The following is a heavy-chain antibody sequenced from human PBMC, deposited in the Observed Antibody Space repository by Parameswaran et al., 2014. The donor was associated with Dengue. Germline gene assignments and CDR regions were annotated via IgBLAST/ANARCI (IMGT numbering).Heavy chain of an antibody. Sequence: VRQPPGKGLEWVSGISGSGGSTYYADSVKGRFTISRDNSKNTLYLHMNSLRAEDTAVYYCAKSEGWFDPWGQGTLVTVSS. V-gene: IGHV3-23*01. J-gene: IGHJ5*02. CDR3: AKSEGWFDP. CDR2: ISGSGGST.